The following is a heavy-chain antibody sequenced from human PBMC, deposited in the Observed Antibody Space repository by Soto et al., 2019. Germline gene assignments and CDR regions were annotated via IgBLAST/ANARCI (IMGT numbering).Heavy chain of an antibody. CDR3: ARARGRYFDY. V-gene: IGHV4-59*01. CDR1: GGSISSYY. J-gene: IGHJ4*02. CDR2: IYYSGST. Sequence: QVQLQESGPGLVKPSETLSLTCTVSGGSISSYYWSWIRQPPGKGLEWIGYIYYSGSTNYNPSLKRRVTISVDTSKNQVSLKLSSVTAADTAVYYCARARGRYFDYWGQGTLVTVSS.